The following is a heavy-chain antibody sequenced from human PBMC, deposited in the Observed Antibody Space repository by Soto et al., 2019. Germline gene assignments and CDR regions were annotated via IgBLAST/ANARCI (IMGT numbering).Heavy chain of an antibody. Sequence: GASVKVSCKASGYTFTSYTISWVRQAPGQGLEWMGRIIPILGIPIYAQKFQGRVTLTAGKSTNTAYMELSSLRSDDTAVYYCARATHPMALSKENSFDSWGQGTLVTVSS. CDR2: IIPILGIP. V-gene: IGHV1-69*02. D-gene: IGHD3-10*01. CDR3: ARATHPMALSKENSFDS. CDR1: GYTFTSYT. J-gene: IGHJ4*02.